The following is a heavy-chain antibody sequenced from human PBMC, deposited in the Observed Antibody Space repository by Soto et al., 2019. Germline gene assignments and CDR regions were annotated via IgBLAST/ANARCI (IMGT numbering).Heavy chain of an antibody. CDR3: ARRAVGPLGPYMPRFHYYGLDV. CDR2: ISAQNGKT. V-gene: IGHV1-18*01. Sequence: QVQLVQSGAEVKKPGASVKVSCKASGYSFSNYGITWVRQAPGQGLEWIGWISAQNGKTNYAQRIHGRVTMTTDTSTYTAYMELRSLTSDDTAVYYCARRAVGPLGPYMPRFHYYGLDVWGPGTTVIVSS. J-gene: IGHJ6*02. D-gene: IGHD2-2*01. CDR1: GYSFSNYG.